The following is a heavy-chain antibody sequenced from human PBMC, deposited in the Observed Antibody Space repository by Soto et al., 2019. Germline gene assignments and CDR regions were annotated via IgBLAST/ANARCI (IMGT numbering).Heavy chain of an antibody. CDR3: GKGRTPATLAPET. CDR1: GFTFSNYA. Sequence: EVQLLESGGGLAQPGGSLRVSCVASGFTFSNYAMSWVRQAPGKGPEWVSSINARNEKTHYADSVRGRFTISRDNSKNIVYLEMNNLRDEASAKYFCGKGRTPATLAPETCGQGIQVTVSS. V-gene: IGHV3-23*01. CDR2: INARNEKT. J-gene: IGHJ5*02.